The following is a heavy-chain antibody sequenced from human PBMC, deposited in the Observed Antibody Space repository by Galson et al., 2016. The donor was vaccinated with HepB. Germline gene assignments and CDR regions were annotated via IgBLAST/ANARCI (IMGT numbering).Heavy chain of an antibody. CDR1: XXSIXXXSXX. D-gene: IGHD1-20*01. J-gene: IGHJ4*02. CDR3: ARAGLLTEASFDC. CDR2: VYRGKT. Sequence: ETLSXTCTVXXXSIXXXSXXXGWXXXPPGXGLXXIGTVYRGKTYYNPSLEGRVTISAGMPTDLLSLKLTSLTAADTAVYYCARAGLLTEASFDCWGQGXXVAVXX. V-gene: IGHV4-39*01.